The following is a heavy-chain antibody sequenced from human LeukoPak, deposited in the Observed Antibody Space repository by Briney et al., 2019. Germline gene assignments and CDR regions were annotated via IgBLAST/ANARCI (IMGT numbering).Heavy chain of an antibody. CDR2: INQDGGEI. J-gene: IGHJ6*04. Sequence: GGSLTLSCAASGFTFSSSWMTWVRQAPGKGLEWVASINQDGGEIHYVDSVKGRFTISRDNAKNSLYLQMNSLRAEDTAVYYCAELGITMIGGVWGKGTTVTISS. CDR1: GFTFSSSW. V-gene: IGHV3-7*01. D-gene: IGHD3-10*02. CDR3: AELGITMIGGV.